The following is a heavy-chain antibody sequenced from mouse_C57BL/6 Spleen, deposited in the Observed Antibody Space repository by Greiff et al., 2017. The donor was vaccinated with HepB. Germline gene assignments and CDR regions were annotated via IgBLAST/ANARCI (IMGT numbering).Heavy chain of an antibody. CDR1: GYTFTSYW. D-gene: IGHD1-1*01. CDR2: IYPGNSDT. Sequence: EVQLQQSGTVLARPGASVKMSCKTSGYTFTSYWMHWVKQRPGQGLEWIGAIYPGNSDTSYNQKFKGKAKLTAVTSASTAYMELSSLTNEDSAVYYCTRPTVAGNWYFDVWGTGTTVTVSS. CDR3: TRPTVAGNWYFDV. J-gene: IGHJ1*03. V-gene: IGHV1-5*01.